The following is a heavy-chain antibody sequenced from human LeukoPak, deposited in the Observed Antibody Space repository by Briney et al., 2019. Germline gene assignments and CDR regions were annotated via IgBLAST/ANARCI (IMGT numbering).Heavy chain of an antibody. CDR1: GFTFSSYG. D-gene: IGHD6-6*01. CDR2: IRYDGSNK. Sequence: GGSLRLSCAASGFTFSSYGMHWVRQAPGKGLEWVAFIRYDGSNKYYADSVKGRFTISRDNSRNTLYLQMNSLRAEDTAVYYCAKDGVLGAARSYFDYWGQGTLVTVSS. CDR3: AKDGVLGAARSYFDY. J-gene: IGHJ4*02. V-gene: IGHV3-30*02.